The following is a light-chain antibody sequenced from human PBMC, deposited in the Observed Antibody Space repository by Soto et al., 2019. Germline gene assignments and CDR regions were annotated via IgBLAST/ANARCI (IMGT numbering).Light chain of an antibody. J-gene: IGKJ1*01. V-gene: IGKV1-17*01. CDR2: DAS. CDR3: LQHNARRT. Sequence: DIQMTQSPSSLSPSVGDRVTITCRASQGIGNDLCWFQQQPGKAPKCLISDASSLQTGVPSRFSGSGSGTEFSLTISSLQPEDFATYFCLQHNARRTFGQGTKVDIK. CDR1: QGIGND.